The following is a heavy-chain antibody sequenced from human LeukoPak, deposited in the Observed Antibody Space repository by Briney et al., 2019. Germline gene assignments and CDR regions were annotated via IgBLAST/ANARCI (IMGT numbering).Heavy chain of an antibody. CDR3: ARIYGDQYYFDY. CDR1: GGSIRSSNYY. V-gene: IGHV4-39*01. D-gene: IGHD4-17*01. Sequence: SETLSLTCTVSGGSIRSSNYYWGWIRQPPGKGLEWIGTIYYSGNTYHNPSLKSRVTISVDTSKNQLSLKLSSVTAADTAVYYCARIYGDQYYFDYWGQGTLVTVSS. CDR2: IYYSGNT. J-gene: IGHJ4*02.